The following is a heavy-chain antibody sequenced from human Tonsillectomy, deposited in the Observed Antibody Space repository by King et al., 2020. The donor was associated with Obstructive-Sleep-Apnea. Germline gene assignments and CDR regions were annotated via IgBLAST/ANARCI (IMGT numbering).Heavy chain of an antibody. D-gene: IGHD3-3*01. J-gene: IGHJ4*02. V-gene: IGHV1-46*01. CDR2: INPIGGST. CDR1: GYTFSTYY. CDR3: ARVPDFGSGHFDC. Sequence: QLVQSGAEVKKPGASVRVSCKASGYTFSTYYVHWVRQAPGQGLEWMGLINPIGGSTVYAHNFQGRVSMTRDTSTSTVYVELSSLRSEDTAVYYCARVPDFGSGHFDCWGQGTLVTVSS.